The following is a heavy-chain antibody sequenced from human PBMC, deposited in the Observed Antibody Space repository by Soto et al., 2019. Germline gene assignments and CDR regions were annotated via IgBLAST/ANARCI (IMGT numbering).Heavy chain of an antibody. J-gene: IGHJ4*02. CDR1: GRTISSYY. CDR3: ARVGRYYDSSGYSVDF. CDR2: ISYSGST. V-gene: IGHV4-59*01. Sequence: EPLSLTCTNSGRTISSYYWSWIRQPPGKGLEWIGYISYSGSTSYNPSLKSRVTISVDTSKNQLSLKLRSVTSADTAVYYCARVGRYYDSSGYSVDFWGQGTLVTAPS. D-gene: IGHD3-22*01.